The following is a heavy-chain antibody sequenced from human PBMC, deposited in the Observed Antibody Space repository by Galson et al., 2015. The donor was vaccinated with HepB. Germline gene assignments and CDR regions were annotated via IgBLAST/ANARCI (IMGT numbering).Heavy chain of an antibody. CDR3: ARAAAGKASGYYYYYMDV. V-gene: IGHV3-21*01. CDR2: ISSSSSYI. J-gene: IGHJ6*03. D-gene: IGHD6-13*01. CDR1: GFTFSSYS. Sequence: SLRLSCAASGFTFSSYSMNWVRQAPGKGLEWVSSISSSSSYIYYADSVKGRFTISRDNAKNSLYLQMNSLRAEDTAVYYCARAAAGKASGYYYYYMDVWGKGTTVTVSS.